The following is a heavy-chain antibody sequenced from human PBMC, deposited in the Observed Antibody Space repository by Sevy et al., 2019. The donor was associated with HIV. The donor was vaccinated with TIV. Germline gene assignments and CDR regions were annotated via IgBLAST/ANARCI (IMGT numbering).Heavy chain of an antibody. J-gene: IGHJ3*02. D-gene: IGHD6-19*01. CDR2: ISSSSSAI. Sequence: GGSLRLSCAASGFTFSSYSMNWVRQAPGRGLEWISYISSSSSAIYYADSVKGRFTISRDNAKNSLYLQMNSLRDEDTAVYYCAREQWQQIADDAFDIWGQGTMVTVSS. V-gene: IGHV3-48*02. CDR1: GFTFSSYS. CDR3: AREQWQQIADDAFDI.